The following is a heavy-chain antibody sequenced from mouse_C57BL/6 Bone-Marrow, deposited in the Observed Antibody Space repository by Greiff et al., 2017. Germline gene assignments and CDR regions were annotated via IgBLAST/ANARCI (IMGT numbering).Heavy chain of an antibody. CDR1: GYTFTSYW. Sequence: QVQLQQPGTELVKPGASVKLSCKASGYTFTSYWMHWVKQRPGQGLDWIGNLTPSNGGTNYNEKFKSKATLTVDKSSSTAYMQLSSLTSEDSAVYYCARFYYGSSYDDAYWGQGTLVTVSA. J-gene: IGHJ3*01. CDR2: LTPSNGGT. CDR3: ARFYYGSSYDDAY. V-gene: IGHV1-53*01. D-gene: IGHD1-1*01.